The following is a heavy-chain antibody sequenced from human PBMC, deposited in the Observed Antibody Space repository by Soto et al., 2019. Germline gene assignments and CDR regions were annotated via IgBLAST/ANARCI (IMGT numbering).Heavy chain of an antibody. J-gene: IGHJ5*02. CDR1: GGSVSSGSYY. CDR2: IYYSGST. Sequence: QVQLQESGPGLVKPSETLSLTCTVSGGSVSSGSYYWSWIRQPPGKVLEWIGCIYYSGSTNYNPSLKSRVTISVDTSKNQFSLKLSSVTAADTAVYYCARLVVVTAILNWFDPWGQGTLVTVSS. D-gene: IGHD2-21*02. CDR3: ARLVVVTAILNWFDP. V-gene: IGHV4-61*01.